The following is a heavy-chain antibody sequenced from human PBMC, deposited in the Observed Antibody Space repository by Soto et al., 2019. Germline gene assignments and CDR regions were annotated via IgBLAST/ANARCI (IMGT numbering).Heavy chain of an antibody. CDR3: ARDDTTGRLEF. CDR2: VDHTGRT. V-gene: IGHV4-59*01. J-gene: IGHJ4*02. CDR1: TDSMRTYS. Sequence: QVQLQESGPGLVRPAETLSLICSVSTDSMRTYSWTWIRQSPGQGLEWIGYVDHTGRTEYNPSLESRVTISIDMSKKQFSLQLTSVTAADTAVYFCARDDTTGRLEFWGQGTLVTVSS.